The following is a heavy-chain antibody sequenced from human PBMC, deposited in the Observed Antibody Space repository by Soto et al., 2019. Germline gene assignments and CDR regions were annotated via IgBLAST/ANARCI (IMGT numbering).Heavy chain of an antibody. CDR3: ARSIGSGGVMGGFDY. D-gene: IGHD3-16*01. Sequence: QVQLVQSGAEVRKPGSVVRVSCKASGGTFNKYAMNWVRQAPGQGLEWMAGIIPIFETPRYAQQFQGRVTITVDESTTTAYMELSSLRSDDTAIYYCARSIGSGGVMGGFDYWGQGTLVTVAS. CDR1: GGTFNKYA. J-gene: IGHJ4*02. V-gene: IGHV1-69*01. CDR2: IIPIFETP.